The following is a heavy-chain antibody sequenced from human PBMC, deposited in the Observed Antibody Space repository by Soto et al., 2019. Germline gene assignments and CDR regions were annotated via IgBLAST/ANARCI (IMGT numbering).Heavy chain of an antibody. CDR1: GFIFSAYV. CDR3: VRDPERLQYGDLDY. CDR2: ISHDEDYI. J-gene: IGHJ4*02. D-gene: IGHD4-4*01. V-gene: IGHV3-30*03. Sequence: QVQLVESGGGVVQPGKSLRLSCAASGFIFSAYVMHWVRQAPGKGLEWVAMISHDEDYIYYADSVKGRITISRDNSKNTLLLEMSNLKSEDTAMYYCVRDPERLQYGDLDYWGQGTLVTVSS.